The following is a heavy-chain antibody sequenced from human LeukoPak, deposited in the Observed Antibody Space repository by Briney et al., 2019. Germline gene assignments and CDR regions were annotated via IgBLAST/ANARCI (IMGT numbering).Heavy chain of an antibody. D-gene: IGHD3-10*01. V-gene: IGHV3-30*04. CDR1: EFTFSSYA. J-gene: IGHJ4*02. CDR3: ARGIWFGDH. Sequence: GGSLRLSCAASEFTFSSYAMHWVRQAPGKGLEWVAVISYDGSNKYYADSVKGRFTISRDNSKNTLYLQMNSLRAEDTAVYYCARGIWFGDHWGQGTLVTVSS. CDR2: ISYDGSNK.